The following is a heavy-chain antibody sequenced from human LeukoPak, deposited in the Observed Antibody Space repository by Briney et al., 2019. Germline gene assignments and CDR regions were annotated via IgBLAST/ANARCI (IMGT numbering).Heavy chain of an antibody. CDR2: IWNDGSHE. Sequence: GGSLRLSCAGSGFTFSKYGMHWVRQAPGKALEWVAVIWNDGSHENYADSVKGRFTISRDNSENTLYLQMSSPRAEDTAMYFCAKRDAKISGSDSFDIWGQGTMVTVSS. CDR1: GFTFSKYG. V-gene: IGHV3-33*06. J-gene: IGHJ3*02. CDR3: AKRDAKISGSDSFDI. D-gene: IGHD3-10*01.